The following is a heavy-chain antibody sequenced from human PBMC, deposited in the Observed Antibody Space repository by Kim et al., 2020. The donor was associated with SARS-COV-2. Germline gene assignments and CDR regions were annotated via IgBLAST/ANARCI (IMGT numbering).Heavy chain of an antibody. J-gene: IGHJ4*02. CDR2: IHFSGST. V-gene: IGHV4-59*01. D-gene: IGHD2-21*02. Sequence: SETLSLTCTVSGGSISSYYWNWIRQPPGKGLEWIGFIHFSGSTNYNPSLKSRVTISVDTSKNHFSLNLNSVTAADTAVYYCARGGDFFEYWGQGTLVTVS. CDR3: ARGGDFFEY. CDR1: GGSISSYY.